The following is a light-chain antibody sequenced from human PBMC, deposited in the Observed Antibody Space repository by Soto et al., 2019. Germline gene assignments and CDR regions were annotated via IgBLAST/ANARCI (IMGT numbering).Light chain of an antibody. CDR3: QQYSTYPYI. CDR1: QTISPW. V-gene: IGKV1-5*03. Sequence: DIQMTQSPSTLSASVGDRVTIACRASQTISPWLAWYQQKPGKAPKLLIYKASSLESGVPSRFSGGGIGTEFSLSISSLQPDDFATYYCQQYSTYPYIFGQGTKVDIK. CDR2: KAS. J-gene: IGKJ2*01.